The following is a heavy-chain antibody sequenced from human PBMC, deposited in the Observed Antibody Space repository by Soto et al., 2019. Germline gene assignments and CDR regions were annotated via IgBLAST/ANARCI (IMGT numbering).Heavy chain of an antibody. CDR2: INHSGST. D-gene: IGHD3-3*01. V-gene: IGHV4-34*01. J-gene: IGHJ4*02. CDR1: GESFSGYY. Sequence: SETLSLTCAVYGESFSGYYWSWIRKPPGKGLEWIGEINHSGSTNYNPSLKSRVTISVDTSKNQFSLKLSSVTAADTAVYYCARGGSVTIFGVVTGPNFDYWGQGTLVTVSS. CDR3: ARGGSVTIFGVVTGPNFDY.